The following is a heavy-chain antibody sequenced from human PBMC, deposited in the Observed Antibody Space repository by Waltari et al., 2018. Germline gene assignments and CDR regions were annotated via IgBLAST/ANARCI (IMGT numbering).Heavy chain of an antibody. J-gene: IGHJ3*02. CDR2: IYSGGST. CDR1: GFTVSSYY. Sequence: EVQLVESGGGLIQPGGSLRLSCAASGFTVSSYYMSWVRQAPGKGLEWVSVIYSGGSTYYADSVKGRFTISRDNSKNTLYLQMNSLRAEDTAVYYCARDPGPNGPYDAFDIWGQGTMVTVSS. CDR3: ARDPGPNGPYDAFDI. D-gene: IGHD2-8*01. V-gene: IGHV3-53*01.